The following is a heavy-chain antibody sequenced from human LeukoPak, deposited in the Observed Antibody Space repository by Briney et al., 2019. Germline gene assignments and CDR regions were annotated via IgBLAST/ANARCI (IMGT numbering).Heavy chain of an antibody. CDR1: GGSISSYY. CDR3: ARTGSTVTMLYPFDH. V-gene: IGHV4-59*01. CDR2: IYYSGSA. J-gene: IGHJ4*02. Sequence: SETLSLTCTVSGGSISSYYWSWIRQPPGKGLEWIGYIYYSGSANYNPSLKSRVSISVDTSKNQFSLKLSSVTAADTAVYYCARTGSTVTMLYPFDHWGQGTLVTVSS. D-gene: IGHD4-17*01.